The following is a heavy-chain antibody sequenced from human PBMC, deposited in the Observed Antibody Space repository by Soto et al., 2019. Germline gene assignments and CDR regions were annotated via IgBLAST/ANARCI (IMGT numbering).Heavy chain of an antibody. CDR3: ARLSLLYDILTGYYLDY. CDR1: GFTFDDYA. V-gene: IGHV3-48*01. D-gene: IGHD3-9*01. J-gene: IGHJ4*02. Sequence: HPGGSLRLSCAASGFTFDDYAMHWVRQAPGKGLEWVSYISSSSGTIGYADSVKGRFTISRDNAKNSLYLQMNSLRAEDTAVYYCARLSLLYDILTGYYLDYWGQGTLVTVSS. CDR2: ISSSSGTI.